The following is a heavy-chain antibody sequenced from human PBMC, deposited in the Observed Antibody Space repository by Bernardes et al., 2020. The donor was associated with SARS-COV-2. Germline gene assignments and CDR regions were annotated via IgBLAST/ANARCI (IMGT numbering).Heavy chain of an antibody. V-gene: IGHV3-23*01. CDR2: ISRTGQTS. CDR3: AKSLGGDRSVIAAKYQYGMDV. J-gene: IGHJ6*02. Sequence: GSLRLSCAASRFDFGTYVMAWVRQAPGKGLQWLASISRTGQTSFYAASVKGRFTISRHNAENSLGLHMSSPRVDDTAVYYCAKSLGGDRSVIAAKYQYGMDVWGQGTTVTVSS. D-gene: IGHD5-18*01. CDR1: RFDFGTYV.